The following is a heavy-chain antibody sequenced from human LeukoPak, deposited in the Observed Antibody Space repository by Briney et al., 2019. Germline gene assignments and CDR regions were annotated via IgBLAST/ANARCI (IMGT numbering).Heavy chain of an antibody. V-gene: IGHV4-59*08. CDR2: IYYSGST. Sequence: ASETLSLTCTVSGGSISSYYWSWIRQSPGKGLEWIGYIYYSGSTNYNPSLKSRVTISVDTSKNQFSLKLSSVTAADTAVYYCARLRPLNWFDPWGQGTLVTVSS. CDR1: GGSISSYY. J-gene: IGHJ5*02. CDR3: ARLRPLNWFDP. D-gene: IGHD4-17*01.